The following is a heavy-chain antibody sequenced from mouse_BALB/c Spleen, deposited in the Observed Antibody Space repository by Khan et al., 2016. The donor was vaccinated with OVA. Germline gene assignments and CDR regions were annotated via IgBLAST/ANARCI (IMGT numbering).Heavy chain of an antibody. Sequence: QVQLKQSGAELVRPGVSVKISCKGSGYTFTDYTMHWVKQSHAKSLEWIGVISTYYGDTNYNQKFKGKATMTVDKSSNTAYMVLDRLTSEDSAIFYCARGGVGERFAYWGQGTLVTVSA. J-gene: IGHJ3*01. D-gene: IGHD1-1*02. CDR3: ARGGVGERFAY. CDR2: ISTYYGDT. CDR1: GYTFTDYT. V-gene: IGHV1S137*01.